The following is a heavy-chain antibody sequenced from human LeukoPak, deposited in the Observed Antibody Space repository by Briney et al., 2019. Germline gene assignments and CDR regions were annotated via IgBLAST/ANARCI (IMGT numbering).Heavy chain of an antibody. CDR1: GFTFSSYA. CDR3: AKQFASIAAAGSFSSMGGFLVLDY. Sequence: GGSLRLSCAASGFTFSSYAMSWVRQAPGKGLEWVSAISGSGGSTYYADSVKGRFTISRDNSKNTLYLQMNSLRAEDTAVYYCAKQFASIAAAGSFSSMGGFLVLDYWGQGTLVTVSS. D-gene: IGHD6-13*01. J-gene: IGHJ4*02. V-gene: IGHV3-23*01. CDR2: ISGSGGST.